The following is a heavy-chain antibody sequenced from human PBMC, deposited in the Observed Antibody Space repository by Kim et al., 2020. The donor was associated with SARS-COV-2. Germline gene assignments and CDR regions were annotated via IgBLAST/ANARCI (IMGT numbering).Heavy chain of an antibody. J-gene: IGHJ4*02. D-gene: IGHD5-18*01. Sequence: NSNPSLKSRVTISVDTSKNQFSLKLSSVTAADTAVYYCAGTAMVERTFDYWGQGTLVTVSS. CDR3: AGTAMVERTFDY. V-gene: IGHV4-4*09.